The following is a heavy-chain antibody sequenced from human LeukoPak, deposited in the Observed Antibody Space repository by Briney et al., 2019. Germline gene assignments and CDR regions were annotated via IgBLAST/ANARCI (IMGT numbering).Heavy chain of an antibody. CDR3: AKGMGATVRYYYYYMDV. CDR1: GFTFSSYA. CDR2: ISGGGGGT. J-gene: IGHJ6*03. Sequence: PGGSLRLSCAASGFTFSSYAMSWVRQAPGKGLEWVSAISGGGGGTYYADSVKGRFTISRDSSKNTLYLQMNSLRAEDTAIYYCAKGMGATVRYYYYYMDVWGKGTTVTVSS. V-gene: IGHV3-23*01. D-gene: IGHD1-26*01.